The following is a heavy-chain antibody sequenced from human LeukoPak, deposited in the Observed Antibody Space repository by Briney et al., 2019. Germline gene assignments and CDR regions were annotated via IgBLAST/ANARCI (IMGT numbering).Heavy chain of an antibody. CDR2: ISYDGSNK. V-gene: IGHV3-30*18. CDR3: AKDRDSSSWYQSSDWFDP. CDR1: GFTFSSYG. D-gene: IGHD6-13*01. Sequence: GGSLRLSCAASGFTFSSYGMHWVRQAPGKGLEWVAVISYDGSNKYYADSVKGRFTISRDNSNNTLYLQMNSLRAEDTAVYYCAKDRDSSSWYQSSDWFDPWGQGTLVTVSS. J-gene: IGHJ5*02.